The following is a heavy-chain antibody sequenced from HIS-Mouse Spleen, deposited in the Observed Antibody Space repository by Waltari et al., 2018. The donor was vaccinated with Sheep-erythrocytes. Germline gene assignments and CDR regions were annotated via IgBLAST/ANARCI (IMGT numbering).Heavy chain of an antibody. Sequence: EVQLVESGGGLVKPGGSLRLSCAASGFTFSSYSMNWVRQAPGKGLEWVSSISSSSSYIYYADSAKGRFTISRDNAKNSLYLQMNSLRAEDTAVYYCARVASGATFDYWGQGTLVTVSS. D-gene: IGHD1-26*01. CDR3: ARVASGATFDY. V-gene: IGHV3-21*01. J-gene: IGHJ4*02. CDR2: ISSSSSYI. CDR1: GFTFSSYS.